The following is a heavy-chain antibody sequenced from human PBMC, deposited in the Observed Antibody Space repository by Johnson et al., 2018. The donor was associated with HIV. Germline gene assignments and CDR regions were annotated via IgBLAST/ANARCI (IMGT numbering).Heavy chain of an antibody. V-gene: IGHV3-74*02. CDR2: INNDGRST. D-gene: IGHD6-13*01. CDR1: GFTFSSYD. Sequence: VQLVESGGGLVQPGGSLRLSCAASGFTFSSYDMHWVRQATGKGLVWVSRINNDGRSTTYADSVKGRFTISRDNAKNTLYLQMNSLRAEDTAVYYCAKDWAYSSSWYDEGLAFDIWGQGTMVTVSS. J-gene: IGHJ3*02. CDR3: AKDWAYSSSWYDEGLAFDI.